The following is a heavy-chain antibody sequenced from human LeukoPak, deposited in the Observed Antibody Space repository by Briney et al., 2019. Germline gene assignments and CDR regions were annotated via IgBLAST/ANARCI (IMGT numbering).Heavy chain of an antibody. J-gene: IGHJ3*02. V-gene: IGHV4-39*07. Sequence: SETLSLTCTVSGGSISSSSYYWGWIRQPPGKGLEWIGSIYYSGSTYYNPSLKSRVTISVDTSKNQFSLKLSSVNAADTAVYYCARRRRDDAFDIWGQGTMVTVSS. CDR1: GGSISSSSYY. D-gene: IGHD5-24*01. CDR3: ARRRRDDAFDI. CDR2: IYYSGST.